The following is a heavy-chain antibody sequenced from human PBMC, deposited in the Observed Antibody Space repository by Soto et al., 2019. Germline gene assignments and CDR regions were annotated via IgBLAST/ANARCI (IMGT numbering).Heavy chain of an antibody. CDR3: AKDSGVSSGYSYGTLDY. CDR2: ISYDGSNK. D-gene: IGHD5-18*01. CDR1: GFTFSSYG. J-gene: IGHJ4*02. Sequence: GGSLRLSCAASGFTFSSYGMHWVRQAPGKGLEWVAVISYDGSNKYYADSVKGRFTISRDNSKNTLYLQMNSLRAEDTAVYYCAKDSGVSSGYSYGTLDYWGQGTLVTVSS. V-gene: IGHV3-30*18.